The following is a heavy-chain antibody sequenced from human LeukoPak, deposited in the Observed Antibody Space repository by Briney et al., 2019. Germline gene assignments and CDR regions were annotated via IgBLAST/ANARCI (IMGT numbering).Heavy chain of an antibody. D-gene: IGHD5/OR15-5a*01. J-gene: IGHJ6*02. Sequence: PGGSLRLSCEASGFSFSNYWMTWVRQAPGKGLEWVADINQNGGQSYYVDSVKGRFTLSRDNAKNSLFLQLNSLRAEDTAVYYCARLYEDYYYGMDVWGQGTTVTVSS. CDR1: GFSFSNYW. V-gene: IGHV3-7*03. CDR2: INQNGGQS. CDR3: ARLYEDYYYGMDV.